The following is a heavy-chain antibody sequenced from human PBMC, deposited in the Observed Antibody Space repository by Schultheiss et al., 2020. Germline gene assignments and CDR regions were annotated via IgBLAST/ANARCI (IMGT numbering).Heavy chain of an antibody. CDR3: ARVRGGEHYYYGMDV. Sequence: GESLKISCAASGFTVSSNYMSWVRQAPGKGLEWVSVIYSGGSTYYADSVKGRFTISRDNAKNTLYLQMNSLRAEDTAVYYCARVRGGEHYYYGMDVWGQGTTVTVS. CDR1: GFTVSSNY. J-gene: IGHJ6*02. D-gene: IGHD2-21*01. V-gene: IGHV3-53*01. CDR2: IYSGGST.